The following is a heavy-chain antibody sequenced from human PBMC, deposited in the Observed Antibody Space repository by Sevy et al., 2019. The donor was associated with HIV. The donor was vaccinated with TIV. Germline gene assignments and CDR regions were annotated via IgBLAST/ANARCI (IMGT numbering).Heavy chain of an antibody. D-gene: IGHD6-19*01. Sequence: GGSLRLSCVASAFTFSGYSMNWVRQAPGKGLEWVSSISSLSNYIYYADSVKGRFTISRDNAKNSLYLQMNSLRAEDTAVYYCARDPERGPVTGSLDYCGQGTLVTVSS. CDR1: AFTFSGYS. J-gene: IGHJ4*02. CDR2: ISSLSNYI. V-gene: IGHV3-21*01. CDR3: ARDPERGPVTGSLDY.